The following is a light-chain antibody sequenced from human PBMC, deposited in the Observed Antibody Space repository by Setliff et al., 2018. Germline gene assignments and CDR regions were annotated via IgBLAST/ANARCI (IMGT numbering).Light chain of an antibody. J-gene: IGKJ1*01. CDR2: WAS. CDR1: QSVLYSSDNQNY. V-gene: IGKV4-1*01. Sequence: DIVMTQSPDSLAVSLGERATINCKSSQSVLYSSDNQNYLAWYQQKPGQPPNLLIAWASVREPGVPDRFSGSGSGTDFTLTISSLQAEDVAVYYCQQYYTTPQTFGQGTKV. CDR3: QQYYTTPQT.